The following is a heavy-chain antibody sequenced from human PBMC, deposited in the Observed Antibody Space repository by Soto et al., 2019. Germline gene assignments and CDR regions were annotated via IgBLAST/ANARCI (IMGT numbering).Heavy chain of an antibody. CDR2: IYYSGST. Sequence: SETLSLTCTVSGGSISSYYWSWIRQPPGKGLEWIGYIYYSGSTNYNPSLKSRVTISVDTSKNQFSLKLSSVTAADTAVYYCARSPAAARPPFALDFYYYYMDVWGKGTTVTVSS. V-gene: IGHV4-59*01. CDR1: GGSISSYY. CDR3: ARSPAAARPPFALDFYYYYMDV. J-gene: IGHJ6*03. D-gene: IGHD6-6*01.